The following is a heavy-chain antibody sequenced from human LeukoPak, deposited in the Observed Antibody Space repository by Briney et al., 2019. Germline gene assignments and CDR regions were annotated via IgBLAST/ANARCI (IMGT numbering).Heavy chain of an antibody. CDR2: ISSSGSTI. Sequence: GGSLRLSCAASGFTFSDYYMSWIRQAPGKGLEWVSYISSSGSTIYYADSVKGRFTISRDNAKNSLYLQMNSLRAEDTAVYYCARETTVATSTSDYWGQGTLVTVSS. CDR3: ARETTVATSTSDY. J-gene: IGHJ4*02. V-gene: IGHV3-11*01. D-gene: IGHD4-23*01. CDR1: GFTFSDYY.